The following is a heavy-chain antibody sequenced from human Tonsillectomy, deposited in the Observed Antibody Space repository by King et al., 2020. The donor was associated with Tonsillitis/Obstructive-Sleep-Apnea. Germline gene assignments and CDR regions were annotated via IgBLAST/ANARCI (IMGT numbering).Heavy chain of an antibody. D-gene: IGHD2-15*01. CDR1: GFTFRSYA. CDR2: TSGSGVSS. V-gene: IGHV3-23*04. J-gene: IGHJ4*02. Sequence: QLVQSGGGLVQPGGSLRLSCAASGFTFRSYAMSWVRQAPGKGLEWVSGTSGSGVSSYHADSVKGRFTISRDNSKNTLYLQMNSLRAEDTAVYYCAKDLMGCSGGSGSSSIDYWGQGTLVTVSS. CDR3: AKDLMGCSGGSGSSSIDY.